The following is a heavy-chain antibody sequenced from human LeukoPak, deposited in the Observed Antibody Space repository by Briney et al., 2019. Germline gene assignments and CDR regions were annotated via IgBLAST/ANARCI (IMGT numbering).Heavy chain of an antibody. D-gene: IGHD3-10*01. V-gene: IGHV3-74*01. J-gene: IGHJ4*02. CDR3: AREGASSLVRGVIGY. Sequence: GGSLRLSCAASGFTFSSYWMHWVRQAPGKGLVWVSRINSDGSSTSYADSVKGRFTISRDNAKNTLYLQMNSLRVEDTAVYYCAREGASSLVRGVIGYWGPGTLVTVSS. CDR2: INSDGSST. CDR1: GFTFSSYW.